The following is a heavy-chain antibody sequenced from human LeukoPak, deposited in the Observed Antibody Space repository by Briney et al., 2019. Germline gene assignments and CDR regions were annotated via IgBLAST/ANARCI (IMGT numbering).Heavy chain of an antibody. J-gene: IGHJ3*02. Sequence: SETLSLTCTVSGGSVSSSSYYWGWIRQPPGKGLEWIGSIYYSGSTYYNPSLKSRVTISVDTSKNQFSLKLSSVTAADTAVYYCASSYTAAGAFDIWGQGTMVTVSS. D-gene: IGHD5-18*01. CDR2: IYYSGST. CDR1: GGSVSSSSYY. V-gene: IGHV4-39*07. CDR3: ASSYTAAGAFDI.